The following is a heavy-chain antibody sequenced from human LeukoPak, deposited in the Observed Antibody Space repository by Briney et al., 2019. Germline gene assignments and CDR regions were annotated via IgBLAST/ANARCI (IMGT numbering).Heavy chain of an antibody. CDR1: GFTVSKSW. CDR2: MNEDGSER. D-gene: IGHD3-16*01. J-gene: IGHJ6*02. CDR3: ATYTHWVAGDV. V-gene: IGHV3-7*01. Sequence: GGSLRLSCAASGFTVSKSWMGWVRQAPGKGLEWVANMNEDGSERDYVDSVKGRFTISRDNARKSLYLQMSSLRAEDTAVYYCATYTHWVAGDVWGQGTTVTVSS.